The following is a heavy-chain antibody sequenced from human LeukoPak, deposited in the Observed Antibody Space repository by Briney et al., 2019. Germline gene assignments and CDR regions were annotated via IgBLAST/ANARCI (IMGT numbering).Heavy chain of an antibody. J-gene: IGHJ6*02. CDR2: FDPEDGET. CDR1: GYTLTELS. CDR3: ASEPPTLYYYGMDV. Sequence: ASVKVSCKVSGYTLTELSMHWVRQAPGKGLEWMGGFDPEDGETIYAQKFQGRVTMTEDTSTDTAYMELSSLRSEDTAVYYCASEPPTLYYYGMDVWGQGTTVTVSS. V-gene: IGHV1-24*01.